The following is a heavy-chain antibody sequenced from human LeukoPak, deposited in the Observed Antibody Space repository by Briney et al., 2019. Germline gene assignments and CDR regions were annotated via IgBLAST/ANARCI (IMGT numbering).Heavy chain of an antibody. CDR1: GFTFSTYS. J-gene: IGHJ4*02. CDR3: ARGQTGYYDSSGYYYVY. V-gene: IGHV3-21*01. Sequence: GGSLRLSCAASGFTFSTYSMTWVRQAPGKGLEWVSSISSSGSFEYYTDSVRGRFTIYRDNAKNSLYLQMNSLGAEDTAVYYCARGQTGYYDSSGYYYVYWGQGTLVAVSS. CDR2: ISSSGSFE. D-gene: IGHD3-22*01.